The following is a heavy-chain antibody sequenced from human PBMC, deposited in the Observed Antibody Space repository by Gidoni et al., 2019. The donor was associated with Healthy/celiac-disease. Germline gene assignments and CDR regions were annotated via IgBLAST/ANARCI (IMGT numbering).Heavy chain of an antibody. Sequence: EVQLLESGGGLVQPGGSLRLSCAASGFTFSSYAMGWVRQAPGKGLEWVSAISGSGGSTYYADSVKGRFTISRDNSKNTLYLQMNSLRAEDTAVYYCAKGLGTSCYVGLCYGMDVWGQGTTVTVSS. J-gene: IGHJ6*02. CDR3: AKGLGTSCYVGLCYGMDV. CDR1: GFTFSSYA. V-gene: IGHV3-23*01. D-gene: IGHD2-2*01. CDR2: ISGSGGST.